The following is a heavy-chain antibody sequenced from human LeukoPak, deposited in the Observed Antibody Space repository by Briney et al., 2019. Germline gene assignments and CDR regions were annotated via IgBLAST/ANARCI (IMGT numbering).Heavy chain of an antibody. D-gene: IGHD6-13*01. J-gene: IGHJ5*02. CDR3: AIGNSSSFVDWFDP. Sequence: KPSETLSLTCTVSGDSISSSRHSWGWIRQPPGKGLEWIGSISYSGSTYYNPSLKTRVTISVDTSKNQFSLKLSSVTAADTAVYYCAIGNSSSFVDWFDPWGQGTLVTVSS. CDR2: ISYSGST. V-gene: IGHV4-39*01. CDR1: GDSISSSRHS.